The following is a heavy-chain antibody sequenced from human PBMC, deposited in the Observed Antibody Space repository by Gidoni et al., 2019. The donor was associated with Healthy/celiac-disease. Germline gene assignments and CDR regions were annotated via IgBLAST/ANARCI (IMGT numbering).Heavy chain of an antibody. CDR3: ARYDFDDAFDI. J-gene: IGHJ3*02. V-gene: IGHV4-30-2*01. CDR2: IYHSERT. CDR1: GGSISSGGYS. Sequence: HLQLQESGSGLVKPSQTLSLTCAVPGGSISSGGYSWSWIRQPPGKGLEWIGYIYHSERTYYNPSLKSRVTISVDRSKNQFSLKLSSVTAADTAVYYCARYDFDDAFDIWGQGTMVTVSS. D-gene: IGHD3-3*01.